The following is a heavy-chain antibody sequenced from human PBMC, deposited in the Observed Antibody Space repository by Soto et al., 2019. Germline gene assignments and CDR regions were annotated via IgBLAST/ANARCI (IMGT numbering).Heavy chain of an antibody. D-gene: IGHD6-6*01. CDR1: GGTFADFI. V-gene: IGHV1-69*01. J-gene: IGHJ6*02. CDR3: ARTWTYSSSLSQSSGMEV. Sequence: QVQLVQSGAEVKEPGSSVKVSCKASGGTFADFIMNWVRQTPGQGLEWMGGIVPMFGTATYAEKFKGRVTISATGSTRTAYMELTSLRSEATAGYYCARTWTYSSSLSQSSGMEVWGQAAAVSVA. CDR2: IVPMFGTA.